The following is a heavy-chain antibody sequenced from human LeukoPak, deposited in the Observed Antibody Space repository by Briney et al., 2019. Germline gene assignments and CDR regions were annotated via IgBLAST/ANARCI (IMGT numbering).Heavy chain of an antibody. D-gene: IGHD2-15*01. CDR2: IYYSGST. V-gene: IGHV4-31*03. CDR3: AREGIVVVVAATHNWFDP. Sequence: SQTLSLTCTVSGGSISSGGYYWSWIRQHPGKGLEWIGYIYYSGSTYYNPSLKSRVTISVDTSKNQFSLKLSSVTAADTAVYYRAREGIVVVVAATHNWFDPWGQGTLVTVSS. CDR1: GGSISSGGYY. J-gene: IGHJ5*02.